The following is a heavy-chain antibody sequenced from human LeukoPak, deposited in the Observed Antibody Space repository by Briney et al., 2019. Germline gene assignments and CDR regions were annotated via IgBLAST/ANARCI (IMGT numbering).Heavy chain of an antibody. CDR1: GGSFSGYY. D-gene: IGHD2-2*01. Sequence: SETLSLTCAVYGGSFSGYYWSWIRQPPGKGLEWIGEINHSGSTNYNPSLKSRVTISVDTSKNQFSLKLSSVTAADTAVYYCASSSPPSCSSTSCYFGAFDIWGQGTMVAVSS. CDR2: INHSGST. J-gene: IGHJ3*02. CDR3: ASSSPPSCSSTSCYFGAFDI. V-gene: IGHV4-34*01.